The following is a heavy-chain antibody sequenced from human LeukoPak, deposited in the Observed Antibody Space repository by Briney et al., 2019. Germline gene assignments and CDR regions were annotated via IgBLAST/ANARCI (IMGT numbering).Heavy chain of an antibody. V-gene: IGHV4-34*01. CDR2: INHSGST. J-gene: IGHJ6*02. CDR1: GGSFSGYY. D-gene: IGHD3-9*01. CDR3: ARGSFVLRYFDYLPNYYGMDV. Sequence: SVTLSLTCAVYGGSFSGYYWSWIRQPPGKGLEWIGEINHSGSTNYNPSLKSRVTISVDTSKNQFSLKLSSVTAADTAVYYCARGSFVLRYFDYLPNYYGMDVWGQGTTVTVSS.